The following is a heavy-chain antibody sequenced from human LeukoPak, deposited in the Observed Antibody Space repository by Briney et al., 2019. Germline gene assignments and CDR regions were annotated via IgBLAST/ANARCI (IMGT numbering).Heavy chain of an antibody. CDR3: AKDTRPYYDILTGRQTGYYFDY. CDR2: ISGSGGST. V-gene: IGHV3-23*01. J-gene: IGHJ4*02. D-gene: IGHD3-9*01. CDR1: GFTFSSYA. Sequence: GGSLRLSCAASGFTFSSYAMSWVRQAPGKGLEWVSAISGSGGSTYYADSVKGRFTISRDNSKNTLYLQMNSLRAEDTAVYYCAKDTRPYYDILTGRQTGYYFDYWGQGTLVTVSS.